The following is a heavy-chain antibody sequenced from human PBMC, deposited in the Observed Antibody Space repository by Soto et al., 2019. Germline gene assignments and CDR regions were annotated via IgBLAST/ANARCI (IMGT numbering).Heavy chain of an antibody. Sequence: ETLSLTFTVSVGPISSHYWSLIRQPAGKGLEWIGRIYTSGSTNYNPSLKSRVTMSVDTSKNQFSLKLSSVTAADTAVYYCASTVWPIFDYWGQGTLVTVSS. CDR3: ASTVWPIFDY. V-gene: IGHV4-4*07. CDR2: IYTSGST. D-gene: IGHD2-21*01. CDR1: VGPISSHY. J-gene: IGHJ4*02.